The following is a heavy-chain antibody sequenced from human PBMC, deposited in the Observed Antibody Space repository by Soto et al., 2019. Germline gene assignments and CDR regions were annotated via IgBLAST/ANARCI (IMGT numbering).Heavy chain of an antibody. Sequence: ASVKVSCKASGYTFTGYYMHWVRRAPGQGLEWMGWINPNSGGTNYAQKFQGRVTMTRDTSISTAYMELSRLRSDDTAVYYCARDYDSSGYRDYWGQGTLVTVSS. CDR1: GYTFTGYY. CDR3: ARDYDSSGYRDY. J-gene: IGHJ4*02. V-gene: IGHV1-2*02. CDR2: INPNSGGT. D-gene: IGHD3-22*01.